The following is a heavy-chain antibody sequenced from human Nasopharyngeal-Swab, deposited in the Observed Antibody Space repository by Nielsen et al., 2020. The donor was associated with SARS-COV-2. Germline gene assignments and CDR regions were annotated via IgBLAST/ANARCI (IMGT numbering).Heavy chain of an antibody. Sequence: WIRQPPGKGLEWVGFIRSKAYGGTTEYAASVKGRFTISRDDSKSIAHLQMNSLKTEDTAVYYCTRDLYNWNHDAFDIWGQGTMVTVSS. D-gene: IGHD1-20*01. V-gene: IGHV3-49*02. CDR3: TRDLYNWNHDAFDI. J-gene: IGHJ3*02. CDR2: IRSKAYGGTT.